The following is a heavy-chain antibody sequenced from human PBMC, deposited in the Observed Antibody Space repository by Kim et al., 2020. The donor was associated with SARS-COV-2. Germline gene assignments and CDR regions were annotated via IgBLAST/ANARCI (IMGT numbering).Heavy chain of an antibody. Sequence: ASVKVSCKASGYTFTGYYMHWVRQAPGQGLEWMGWINPNSGGTNYAQKFQGRVTMTRDTSISTAYMELSRLRSDDTAVYYCARVPVGATKPFDYWGQGTLVTVSS. CDR1: GYTFTGYY. J-gene: IGHJ4*02. V-gene: IGHV1-2*02. CDR3: ARVPVGATKPFDY. D-gene: IGHD1-26*01. CDR2: INPNSGGT.